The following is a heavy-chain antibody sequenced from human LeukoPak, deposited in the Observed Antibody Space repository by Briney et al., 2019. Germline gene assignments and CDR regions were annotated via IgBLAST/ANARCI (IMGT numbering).Heavy chain of an antibody. Sequence: PGGSLRLSCGASGLTVSSYGMSWVRQAPGKGLEWVSTIIGSAVNTYNADSVKGRFTISRDDSKNTVYLQMNSLRAEDTAVYSCAKYTSGTSYRGLDQWGQGTLVTVSS. CDR3: AKYTSGTSYRGLDQ. CDR2: IIGSAVNT. J-gene: IGHJ4*02. CDR1: GLTVSSYG. D-gene: IGHD3-10*01. V-gene: IGHV3-23*01.